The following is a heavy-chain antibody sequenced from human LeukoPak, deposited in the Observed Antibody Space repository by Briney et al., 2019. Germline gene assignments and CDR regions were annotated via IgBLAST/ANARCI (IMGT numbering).Heavy chain of an antibody. D-gene: IGHD3-10*01. CDR1: VNTFTHQW. V-gene: IGHV5-51*01. CDR3: ARHSDVIGAI. Sequence: GESLKISCKASVNTFTHQWIGWVRQKSGSGLEWMGIIYPRDSDTRYSPSFQGHVSISADTSINTAYLEWSRLEASDTAIYYCARHSDVIGAIWGQGTLVTVSS. CDR2: IYPRDSDT. J-gene: IGHJ4*02.